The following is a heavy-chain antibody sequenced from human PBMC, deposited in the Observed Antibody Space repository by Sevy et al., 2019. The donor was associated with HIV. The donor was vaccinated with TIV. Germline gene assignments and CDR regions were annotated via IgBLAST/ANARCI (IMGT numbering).Heavy chain of an antibody. CDR1: GFTFSTYS. CDR2: ISRTSTIT. CDR3: AREAYYYDSREENWFDP. V-gene: IGHV3-48*02. Sequence: GGSLRLSCKASGFTFSTYSMHWVRQAPGKGLEWVSSISRTSTITYHEDSAKGRFTISRDNAKNSLYLQMNSLRDEDTAVYYCAREAYYYDSREENWFDPWGQGTLVTVSS. J-gene: IGHJ5*02. D-gene: IGHD3-22*01.